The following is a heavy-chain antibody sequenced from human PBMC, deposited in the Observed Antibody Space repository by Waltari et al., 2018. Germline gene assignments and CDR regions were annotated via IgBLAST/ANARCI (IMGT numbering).Heavy chain of an antibody. J-gene: IGHJ4*02. CDR1: GYTFTSYA. Sequence: QVQLVQSGAEVKKPGASVKVSCKASGYTFTSYAMHWVRQAPGQRLEWMGWINAGNGNTKYSQKFQGRVTITRDTSASTAYMELSSLRSEDMAVYYCAREGIAVAAYYFDYWGQGTLVTVSS. CDR2: INAGNGNT. V-gene: IGHV1-3*01. CDR3: AREGIAVAAYYFDY. D-gene: IGHD6-19*01.